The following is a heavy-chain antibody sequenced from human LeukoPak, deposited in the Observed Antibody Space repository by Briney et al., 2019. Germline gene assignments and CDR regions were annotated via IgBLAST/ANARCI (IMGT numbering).Heavy chain of an antibody. J-gene: IGHJ3*02. CDR2: INPSGGST. V-gene: IGHV1-46*01. CDR3: ARVQGIITPYDAFDI. Sequence: ASVKVSCKASGYTFTSYYMHWVRQAPGQGLEWMGIINPSGGSTSYAQKFQGRVTMTRDTSTSTVYMELSSLRSEDTAVYYCARVQGIITPYDAFDIWGQGTMVTVSS. D-gene: IGHD3-22*01. CDR1: GYTFTSYY.